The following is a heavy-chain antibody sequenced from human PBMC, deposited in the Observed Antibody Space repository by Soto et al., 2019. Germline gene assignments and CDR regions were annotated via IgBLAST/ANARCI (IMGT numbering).Heavy chain of an antibody. Sequence: QVQVVESGGGVVQPGRSLRLSCAASGFDFSNFGMHWVRQVPGKGLEWVAVIWHDGKNKDYADYAKGRFTISRDNSKNILYLEMNSLRVEDTAVYYCARDPGQDEAMGYWGQGTLVTVSS. J-gene: IGHJ4*02. CDR3: ARDPGQDEAMGY. CDR2: IWHDGKNK. V-gene: IGHV3-33*01. CDR1: GFDFSNFG.